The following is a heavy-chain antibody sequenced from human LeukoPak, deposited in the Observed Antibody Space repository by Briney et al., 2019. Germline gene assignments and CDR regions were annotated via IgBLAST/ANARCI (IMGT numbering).Heavy chain of an antibody. Sequence: ASVKVSCKTSGYSFIDYYIHWVRQAPGQRLEWMGWINAGNGNTKYSQEFQGRVTITRDTSASTAYMELSSLRSEDMAVYYCARESSGWYYFDYWGQGTLVTVSS. D-gene: IGHD6-19*01. CDR3: ARESSGWYYFDY. V-gene: IGHV1-3*03. J-gene: IGHJ4*02. CDR1: GYSFIDYY. CDR2: INAGNGNT.